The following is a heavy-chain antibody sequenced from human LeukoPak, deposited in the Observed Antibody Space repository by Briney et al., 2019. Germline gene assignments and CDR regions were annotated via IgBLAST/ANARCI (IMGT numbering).Heavy chain of an antibody. CDR3: AKDLAPVLRYFPYVMDV. Sequence: PGGSLRLSRAASGFTFDSYGMYWVRQAPGKGLEWVAFISYDGSYKYYGDSVKGRFTISRDNSRHTLSLQMNSLRAEDTAVYYCAKDLAPVLRYFPYVMDVWGQGTTVAVSS. CDR2: ISYDGSYK. V-gene: IGHV3-30*18. D-gene: IGHD3-9*01. CDR1: GFTFDSYG. J-gene: IGHJ6*02.